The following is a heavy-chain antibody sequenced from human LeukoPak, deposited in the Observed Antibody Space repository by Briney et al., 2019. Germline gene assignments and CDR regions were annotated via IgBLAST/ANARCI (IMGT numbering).Heavy chain of an antibody. CDR1: GGSISSSSYY. D-gene: IGHD3-10*01. CDR2: IHYSGSA. V-gene: IGHV4-39*01. CDR3: ARHSGGSGSYPFDH. Sequence: SETLSLTCTVSGGSISSSSYYWGWIRQPPGKGLEWIGSIHYSGSAYYNSPLKSRVTISVDTSKNQFSLNLRSVTAADTAVYYYARHSGGSGSYPFDHWGQGTLVTVSS. J-gene: IGHJ4*02.